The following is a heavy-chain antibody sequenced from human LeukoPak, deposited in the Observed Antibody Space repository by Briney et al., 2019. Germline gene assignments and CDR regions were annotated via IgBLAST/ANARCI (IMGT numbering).Heavy chain of an antibody. CDR1: GYSFTSYA. Sequence: GASVKVSCKASGYSFTSYAMHWVRQAPGQRLEWMGWINGGNGNTKYSQEFQGRVTIIRDTSARTAYMELSSLRSEDTAVYYCARVSSSWRGPFDYWGQGTLVTVSS. CDR3: ARVSSSWRGPFDY. J-gene: IGHJ4*02. CDR2: INGGNGNT. D-gene: IGHD6-13*01. V-gene: IGHV1-3*03.